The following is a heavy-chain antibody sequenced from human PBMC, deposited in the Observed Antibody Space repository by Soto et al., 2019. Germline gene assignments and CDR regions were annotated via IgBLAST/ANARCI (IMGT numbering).Heavy chain of an antibody. CDR3: ASSLNYYDSSGYSIDY. J-gene: IGHJ4*02. CDR2: IYYSGST. CDR1: GGCVCIGGYS. D-gene: IGHD3-22*01. V-gene: IGHV4-61*08. Sequence: SETLSLTCAASGGCVCIGGYSWTWIQQPPGKGLEWIGYIYYSGSTNYNPSLKSRVTISVDTSKNQFSLKLSSVTAADTAVYYCASSLNYYDSSGYSIDYWGQGTLVTV.